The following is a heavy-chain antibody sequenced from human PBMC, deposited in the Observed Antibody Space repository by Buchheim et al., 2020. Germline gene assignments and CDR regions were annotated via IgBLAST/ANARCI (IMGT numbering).Heavy chain of an antibody. D-gene: IGHD6-13*01. CDR3: ATSSAAAGND. CDR1: GITFSTYW. V-gene: IGHV3-7*01. J-gene: IGHJ4*02. Sequence: EVQLVESGGDLVQPGGSLRLSCVVSGITFSTYWMSWVRQAPGKGLEWVANIRQDGSDKYYVDSVKGRFTISRDNAKYSLYLQMNSLRVEDTAVYYCATSSAAAGNDWGQGTL. CDR2: IRQDGSDK.